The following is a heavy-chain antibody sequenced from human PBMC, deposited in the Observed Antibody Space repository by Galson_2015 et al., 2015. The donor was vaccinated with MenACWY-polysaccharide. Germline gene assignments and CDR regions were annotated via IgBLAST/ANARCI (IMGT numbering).Heavy chain of an antibody. CDR3: AREIFRIAVAGPLRY. D-gene: IGHD6-19*01. J-gene: IGHJ4*02. CDR2: INPNSGGT. V-gene: IGHV1-2*02. Sequence: SVKVSCKASGYTFTGYYMHWVRQAPGQGLEWMGWINPNSGGTNYAQKFQGRVTMTRDTSISTAYMELSRLRSDDTAVYYCAREIFRIAVAGPLRYWGQGTLVTVSS. CDR1: GYTFTGYY.